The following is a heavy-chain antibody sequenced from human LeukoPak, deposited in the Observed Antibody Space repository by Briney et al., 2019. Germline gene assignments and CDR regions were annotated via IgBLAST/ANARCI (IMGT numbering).Heavy chain of an antibody. J-gene: IGHJ4*02. D-gene: IGHD5-18*01. Sequence: GGSLRLSCAASGFTFSNAWMSWVRQAPGKGLEWVSSISSSSSYIYYADSVKGRFTISRDNAKNSLYLQMNSLRAEDTAVYYCASPPLGYSYGYEFDYWGQGTLVTVSS. V-gene: IGHV3-21*01. CDR3: ASPPLGYSYGYEFDY. CDR1: GFTFSNAW. CDR2: ISSSSSYI.